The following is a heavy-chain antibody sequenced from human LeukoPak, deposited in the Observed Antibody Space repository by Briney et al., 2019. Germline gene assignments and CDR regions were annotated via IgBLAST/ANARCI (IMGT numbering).Heavy chain of an antibody. CDR3: ARGVEMATMSGAFDI. CDR2: INYSGST. Sequence: SETLSLTCTVSGASISSYYWSWIRQPPGKGLEWIGYINYSGSTNYNPSLKSRVTISVDTSKNQFSLKLSSVTAADTAVYYCARGVEMATMSGAFDIWGQGTMVTVSS. V-gene: IGHV4-59*01. D-gene: IGHD5-24*01. J-gene: IGHJ3*02. CDR1: GASISSYY.